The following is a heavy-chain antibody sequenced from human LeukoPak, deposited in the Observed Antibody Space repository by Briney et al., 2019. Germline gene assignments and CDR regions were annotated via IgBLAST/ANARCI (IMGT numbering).Heavy chain of an antibody. D-gene: IGHD2-8*01. Sequence: ASVKVSCKASGYTFTSYGISWVRQAPGQGLEWMGWISAYNGNTNYAQKLQGRVTMTTDTSTSTAYMELSSLRSEDTAVYYCARANCTNGVCGPLDYWGQGTLVTVSS. CDR2: ISAYNGNT. V-gene: IGHV1-18*01. J-gene: IGHJ4*02. CDR3: ARANCTNGVCGPLDY. CDR1: GYTFTSYG.